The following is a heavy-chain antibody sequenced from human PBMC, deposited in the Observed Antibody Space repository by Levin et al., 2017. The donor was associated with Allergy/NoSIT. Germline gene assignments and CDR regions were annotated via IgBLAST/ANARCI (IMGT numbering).Heavy chain of an antibody. CDR1: GFSLYDHA. J-gene: IGHJ4*02. Sequence: QSGGSLRLSCVASGFSLYDHAVSWVRQAPGKGPEWVADITKTGSNTHYADSVRGRFSISRDTSTNTVHLQMTSLIAADTALYYCAKHGGFDSWGQGTLVTVSS. D-gene: IGHD3-16*01. V-gene: IGHV3-23*01. CDR2: ITKTGSNT. CDR3: AKHGGFDS.